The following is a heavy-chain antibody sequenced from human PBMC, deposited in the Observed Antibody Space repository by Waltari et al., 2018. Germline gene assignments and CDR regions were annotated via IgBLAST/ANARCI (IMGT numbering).Heavy chain of an antibody. D-gene: IGHD3-9*01. CDR3: AKLMRDILTGPDY. CDR1: GFTLSDYA. J-gene: IGHJ4*02. Sequence: EVQLLESGGGLVQPGRPLRLTCVASGFTLSDYAMSWVRQAPGKGLEWVSILSSSGNGKYYADSVKGRFSIARDTSKNTLYLHMSSLRVEDTAVYYCAKLMRDILTGPDYWGQGTLVTVSS. CDR2: LSSSGNGK. V-gene: IGHV3-23*01.